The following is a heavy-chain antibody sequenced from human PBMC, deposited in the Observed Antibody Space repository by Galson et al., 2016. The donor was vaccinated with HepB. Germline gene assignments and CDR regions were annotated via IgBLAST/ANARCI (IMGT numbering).Heavy chain of an antibody. CDR2: TYQSGNT. CDR1: AGSISSGGYS. D-gene: IGHD4-23*01. V-gene: IGHV4-30-4*07. J-gene: IGHJ4*02. CDR3: ARASDYGGHYFDS. Sequence: QVQLLESGPGLVKPSQTLSLTCTVSAGSISSGGYSWSWIRQPPGKALEWIGQTYQSGNTDHNPPLRSRVTISLDTSRNQFSLKLTSVTAADTAVYYCARASDYGGHYFDSWGQGTLVTVSS.